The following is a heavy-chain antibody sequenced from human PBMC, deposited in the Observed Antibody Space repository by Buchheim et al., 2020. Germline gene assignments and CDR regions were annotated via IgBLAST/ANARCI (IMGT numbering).Heavy chain of an antibody. J-gene: IGHJ4*02. CDR1: GGSINFYY. D-gene: IGHD2-8*01. Sequence: QVQLQESGPGLVKPSETLSLTCTVSGGSINFYYWSWIRQSPGQGLEWIGYVYSSGSTSYNPSLKSRVTISIDTAKNQFSLNLSSLTAADTAMYYCARAYCANGECYTGGFDNGGPGTL. CDR3: ARAYCANGECYTGGFDN. V-gene: IGHV4-59*01. CDR2: VYSSGST.